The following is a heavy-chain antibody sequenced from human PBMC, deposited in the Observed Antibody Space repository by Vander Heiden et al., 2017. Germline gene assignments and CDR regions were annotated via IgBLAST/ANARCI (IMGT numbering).Heavy chain of an antibody. CDR1: AVPVSSYA. J-gene: IGHJ4*02. CDR3: ARGVLGGNPHLDY. D-gene: IGHD2-15*01. Sequence: QVQLVQSCAEVKKPGSSVHVSCKASAVPVSSYAISWVRQARGQGLEWMGGISPSCGTANYAQKFQGRVTITADESTSTAYMELSSLRSEDTAVYDCARGVLGGNPHLDYWVEGSRGTV. CDR2: ISPSCGTA. V-gene: IGHV1-69*01.